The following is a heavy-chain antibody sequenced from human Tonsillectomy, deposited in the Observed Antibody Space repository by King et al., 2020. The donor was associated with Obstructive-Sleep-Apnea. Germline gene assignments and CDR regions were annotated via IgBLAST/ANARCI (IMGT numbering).Heavy chain of an antibody. D-gene: IGHD1-26*01. J-gene: IGHJ4*02. CDR2: IKQDGSEK. CDR3: ARLRGSYSCDY. Sequence: DVQLVESGGGLVQPGGSLRLSCAASGFTFSSYWMSWVRQAPGKGLEWVANIKQDGSEKYYVDSVKGRFTISRDNAKNSLYLQMNSLRAEETAVYYCARLRGSYSCDYWGQGPLVTVSS. CDR1: GFTFSSYW. V-gene: IGHV3-7*01.